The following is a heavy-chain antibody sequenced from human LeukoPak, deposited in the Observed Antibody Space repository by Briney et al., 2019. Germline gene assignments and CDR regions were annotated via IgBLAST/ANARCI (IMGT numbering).Heavy chain of an antibody. CDR2: ITARADST. J-gene: IGHJ3*02. Sequence: PGGSLRLSCAASGFTVSSNYMTWVRQAPGKGLEWVSGITARADSTYYADSVKGRVTISRDNSKNTLFLQLNSLRAEDAAVYYCAKTYMWSIDAFHIWGQGTMVTVSS. D-gene: IGHD2-8*02. CDR1: GFTVSSNY. V-gene: IGHV3-23*01. CDR3: AKTYMWSIDAFHI.